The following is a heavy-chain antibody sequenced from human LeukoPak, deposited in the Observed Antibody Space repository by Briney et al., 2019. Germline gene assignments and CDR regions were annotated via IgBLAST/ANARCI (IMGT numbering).Heavy chain of an antibody. CDR2: INWNGGST. J-gene: IGHJ4*02. V-gene: IGHV3-20*04. CDR3: AREFTYGDYVDY. CDR1: GFTFDDYG. D-gene: IGHD4-17*01. Sequence: GGSLRLSCAASGFTFDDYGMSWVRQAPGKGLEWVSGINWNGGSTGYEDSVKGRFTISRDNAKNSLYLQMNSLRAEDTAVYYCAREFTYGDYVDYWGQGTLVTVSS.